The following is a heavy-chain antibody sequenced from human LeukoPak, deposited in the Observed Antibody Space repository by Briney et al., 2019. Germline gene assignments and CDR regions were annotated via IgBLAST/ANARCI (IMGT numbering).Heavy chain of an antibody. D-gene: IGHD3-22*01. CDR1: GYSFSNYW. V-gene: IGHV5-51*01. Sequence: GESLKISCKGSGYSFSNYWIAWVRQMPGKGLEWMGIIYIGDSETRYSPSFQGQVIISADKSISTAYLQWSSLKASDTAMYYCARPSGYYHHDAFDIWGQGTMVTVSS. CDR3: ARPSGYYHHDAFDI. J-gene: IGHJ3*02. CDR2: IYIGDSET.